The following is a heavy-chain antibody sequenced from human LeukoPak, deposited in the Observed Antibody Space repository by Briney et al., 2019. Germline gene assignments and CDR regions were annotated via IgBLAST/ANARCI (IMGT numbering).Heavy chain of an antibody. CDR3: ARHPVLRYFDWLLSQPGPNWFDP. Sequence: SETLSLTCTVSGGSISSSSYYWGWIRQPPGKGLEWIGSIYYSRSTHYNPSLKSRVTISVDTSKNQFSLKLSSVTAADTAVYYCARHPVLRYFDWLLSQPGPNWFDPWGQGTLVTVSS. V-gene: IGHV4-39*01. D-gene: IGHD3-9*01. CDR2: IYYSRST. J-gene: IGHJ5*02. CDR1: GGSISSSSYY.